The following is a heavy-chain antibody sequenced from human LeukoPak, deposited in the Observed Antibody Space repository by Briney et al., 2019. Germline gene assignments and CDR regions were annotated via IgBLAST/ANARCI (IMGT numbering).Heavy chain of an antibody. D-gene: IGHD3-22*01. Sequence: PGGSLRLSCAASGFTFSSYWMHWVRQAPGKGLVWVSRINSDGSSTSYADSVKGRFTISRDNSKNTLYLQMNSLRAEDTAVYYCAKDHDSSGYYYFDYWGQGTLVTVSS. V-gene: IGHV3-74*01. J-gene: IGHJ4*02. CDR1: GFTFSSYW. CDR2: INSDGSST. CDR3: AKDHDSSGYYYFDY.